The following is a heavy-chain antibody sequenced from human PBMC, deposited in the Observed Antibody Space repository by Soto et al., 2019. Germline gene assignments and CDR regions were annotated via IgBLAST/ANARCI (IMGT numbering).Heavy chain of an antibody. D-gene: IGHD4-17*01. Sequence: EVHLVESGGGLVQPGGSLRLSCAASEFTFSQHWMSWVRQALGKGLEWVADINPDGSEKYYVDSVKGRFTISRDNAKNSVYLQMNSLRAEDTAVYYCARGHYGRDYWGQGTLVTVSS. CDR3: ARGHYGRDY. J-gene: IGHJ4*02. CDR2: INPDGSEK. CDR1: EFTFSQHW. V-gene: IGHV3-7*01.